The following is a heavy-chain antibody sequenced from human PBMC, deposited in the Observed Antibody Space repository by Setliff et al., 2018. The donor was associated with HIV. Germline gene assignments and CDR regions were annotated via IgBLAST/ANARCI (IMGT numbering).Heavy chain of an antibody. CDR2: IYTSGST. CDR3: ARAIVGAPGDAFDI. J-gene: IGHJ3*02. CDR1: GGSISSGSYY. D-gene: IGHD1-26*01. Sequence: NPSETLSLTCTVSGGSISSGSYYWSWIRQPAGKGLEWIGRIYTSGSTNYNPSLKSRVTISVDTSKNQFSLKMSSVTAADTAVYYCARAIVGAPGDAFDIWGQGTMVTVSS. V-gene: IGHV4-61*02.